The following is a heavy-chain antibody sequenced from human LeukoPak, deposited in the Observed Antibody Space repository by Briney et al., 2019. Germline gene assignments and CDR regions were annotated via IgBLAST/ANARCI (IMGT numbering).Heavy chain of an antibody. D-gene: IGHD2-15*01. V-gene: IGHV3-23*01. CDR3: ARYCSGSICYSGVDY. CDR1: GFTFSSYM. CDR2: ISSNGVGT. Sequence: GGSLRLSCAASGFTFSSYMMTWVRQAPGKGLEWVSTISSNGVGTYYADSVKGRFTTSRDNSKDTLYLQMSSLRAEDTAVYYCARYCSGSICYSGVDYWGQGTLVPVSS. J-gene: IGHJ4*02.